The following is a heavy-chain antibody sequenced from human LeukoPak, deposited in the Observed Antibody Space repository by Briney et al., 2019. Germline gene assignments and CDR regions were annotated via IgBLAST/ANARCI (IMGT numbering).Heavy chain of an antibody. Sequence: GGSLRLSCAASGFTVSSNYMSWVRQAPGKGLEWVSVIYSGGGTYYGDSVRGRFTISRDNSQNTLYLQMNSLRAEDTAVYYCAKPAVVVPAAKGFFDYWGQGTLVTVSS. CDR2: IYSGGGT. J-gene: IGHJ4*02. CDR3: AKPAVVVPAAKGFFDY. CDR1: GFTVSSNY. V-gene: IGHV3-53*01. D-gene: IGHD2-2*01.